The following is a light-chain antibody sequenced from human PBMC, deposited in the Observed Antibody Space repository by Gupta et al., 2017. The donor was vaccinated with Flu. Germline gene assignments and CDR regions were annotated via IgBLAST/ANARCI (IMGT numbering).Light chain of an antibody. V-gene: IGKV4-1*01. CDR3: QQYDTTPLT. J-gene: IGKJ4*01. CDR2: WAS. CDR1: QSILHSSNNKNY. Sequence: DIVMTQSPDSLAVSPGERATINCKSSQSILHSSNNKNYLAWYQQRPGQPPKLLIHWASTRESGVPDRFSGSGSGTDFTLTISSLQAEDVAVYFCQQYDTTPLTFGGGTKVEIK.